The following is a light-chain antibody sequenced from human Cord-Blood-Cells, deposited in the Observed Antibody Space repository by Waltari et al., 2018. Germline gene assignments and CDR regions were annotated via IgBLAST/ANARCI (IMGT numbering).Light chain of an antibody. V-gene: IGLV2-11*01. CDR3: CSYAGSYTYV. CDR1: SSDVGGYNY. CDR2: DVS. Sequence: QSALTQPRSVSGSPGQSVTISCTGTSSDVGGYNYVSWYQQHPGKAPKLMIYDVSKRASGVPDRFSGYKSGNTASLTISGLQAEDEADYYCCSYAGSYTYVFGTGTKVTVL. J-gene: IGLJ1*01.